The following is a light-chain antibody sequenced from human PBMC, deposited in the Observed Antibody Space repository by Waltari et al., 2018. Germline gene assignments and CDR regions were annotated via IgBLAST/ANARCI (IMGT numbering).Light chain of an antibody. CDR2: EVS. Sequence: QSALTQPASVSGPPGQSITISSSGTDSDVGAYDFVSWYQQHPGKAPHLLIYEVSNRPEGISIRFAASKSGNTASLSISGLQAEDEADDYCSSYTTSSAPGVFGTGTRVTVL. CDR1: DSDVGAYDF. J-gene: IGLJ1*01. V-gene: IGLV2-14*01. CDR3: SSYTTSSAPGV.